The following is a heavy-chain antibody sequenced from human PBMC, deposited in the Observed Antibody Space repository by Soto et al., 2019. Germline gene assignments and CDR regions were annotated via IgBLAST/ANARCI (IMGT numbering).Heavy chain of an antibody. Sequence: GASVKVSCKASGYTFTSYYMHWVRQAPGQGLEWMGIINPSGGSTSYAQKFQGRVTMTRDTSTSTVYMELSSLRSEDTAVYYCARDPVRDGSTYYFDYWGQGTLVTVSS. D-gene: IGHD3-16*01. CDR1: GYTFTSYY. CDR2: INPSGGST. CDR3: ARDPVRDGSTYYFDY. J-gene: IGHJ4*02. V-gene: IGHV1-46*01.